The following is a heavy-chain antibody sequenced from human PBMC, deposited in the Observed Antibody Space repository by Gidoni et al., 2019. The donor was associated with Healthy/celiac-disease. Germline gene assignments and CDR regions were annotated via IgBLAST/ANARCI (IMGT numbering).Heavy chain of an antibody. V-gene: IGHV3-9*01. CDR2: ISWNSGSI. CDR1: GFTFDDYA. CDR3: AKSNYYDSSGYFDY. D-gene: IGHD3-22*01. Sequence: EVQLVEPGGGLVQPGRSLRLSCAASGFTFDDYAMHWVRQAPGKGLEWVSGISWNSGSIGYADSVKGRFTISRDNAKNSLYLQMNSLRAEDTALYHCAKSNYYDSSGYFDYWGQGTLVTVSS. J-gene: IGHJ4*02.